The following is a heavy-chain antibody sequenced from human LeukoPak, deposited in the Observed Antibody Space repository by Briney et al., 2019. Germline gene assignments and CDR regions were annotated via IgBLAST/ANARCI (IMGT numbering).Heavy chain of an antibody. CDR3: ARVPGGFSWFGELLPLFDY. J-gene: IGHJ4*02. CDR1: GYTFTSYG. CDR2: ISAYNGNT. D-gene: IGHD3-10*01. Sequence: ASVKVSCKASGYTFTSYGISWVRQAPGQGLEWMGWISAYNGNTNYAQKLQGRVTMTTDTSTSTAYMELGSLRSDDTAVYYCARVPGGFSWFGELLPLFDYWGQGTLVTVSS. V-gene: IGHV1-18*01.